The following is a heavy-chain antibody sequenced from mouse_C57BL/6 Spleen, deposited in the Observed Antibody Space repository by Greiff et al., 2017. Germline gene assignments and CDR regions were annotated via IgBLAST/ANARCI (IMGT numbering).Heavy chain of an antibody. V-gene: IGHV1-80*01. CDR1: GYAFSSYW. D-gene: IGHD2-3*01. CDR3: ARRDDVYYYCVD. J-gene: IGHJ2*01. Sequence: QVQLQQSGAELVKPGASVKISCKASGYAFSSYWMNWVKQRPGKGLEWIGQIYPGDGDTNYNGKFKGKATLTAAKSSSTAYMQLSSLTSEDSAVYLCARRDDVYYYCVDWGEGTILIGAS. CDR2: IYPGDGDT.